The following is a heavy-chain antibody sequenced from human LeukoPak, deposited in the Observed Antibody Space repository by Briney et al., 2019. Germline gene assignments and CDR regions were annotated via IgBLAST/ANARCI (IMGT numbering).Heavy chain of an antibody. CDR1: GGSISSSSYY. J-gene: IGHJ5*02. CDR2: IYYSGST. V-gene: IGHV4-39*07. Sequence: SETLSLTCTVSGGSISSSSYYWGWIRQPPGKGLEWIGSIYYSGSTYYNPSLKSRVTISVDTSKNQFSLKLSSVTAADTAVYYCARWDVYYYDKTGFAPWGQGSLVTVSS. D-gene: IGHD3-22*01. CDR3: ARWDVYYYDKTGFAP.